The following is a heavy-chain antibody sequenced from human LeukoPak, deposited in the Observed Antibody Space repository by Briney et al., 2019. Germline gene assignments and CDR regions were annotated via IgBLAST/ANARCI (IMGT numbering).Heavy chain of an antibody. Sequence: ASVKVSCKASGYTFTSYGISWVRQAPGQGLEGMGWISAYNGNTNYAQKLQGRVTMTTDTSTSTAYMELRSLRSDDTAVYYCARASDYVPYYYYMDVWGKGTTVTVPS. D-gene: IGHD4-17*01. CDR2: ISAYNGNT. CDR1: GYTFTSYG. V-gene: IGHV1-18*01. CDR3: ARASDYVPYYYYMDV. J-gene: IGHJ6*03.